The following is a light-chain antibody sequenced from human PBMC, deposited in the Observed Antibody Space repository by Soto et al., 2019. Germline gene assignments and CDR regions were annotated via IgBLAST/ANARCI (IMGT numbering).Light chain of an antibody. V-gene: IGKV1-39*01. CDR1: QSIYGS. CDR3: QQTFSIPLT. CDR2: AAS. J-gene: IGKJ4*01. Sequence: DIQLTQSPSSLSASVGDRVTITCRASQSIYGSLHWYQHKPGQAPTVLIYAASSLQNGVPARFGGSGSGTDFTLTISNLQPEYCAIYYCQQTFSIPLTFGGGTKVDIK.